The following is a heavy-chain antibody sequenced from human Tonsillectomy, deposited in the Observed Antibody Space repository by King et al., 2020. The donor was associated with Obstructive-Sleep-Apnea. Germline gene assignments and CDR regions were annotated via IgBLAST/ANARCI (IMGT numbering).Heavy chain of an antibody. Sequence: VQLVQSGAEGKKPGASVKVSCKASGYSFTAYYMHWVRQAPGQGLEWMGWIKTNRGGTNYTQNFQGKGTIARDMSISTVYMELSRLRSDDTPVYYCARDLSRYSGYDVVFDYWGQGTLVTVSS. CDR2: IKTNRGGT. J-gene: IGHJ4*02. V-gene: IGHV1-2*02. D-gene: IGHD5-12*01. CDR1: GYSFTAYY. CDR3: ARDLSRYSGYDVVFDY.